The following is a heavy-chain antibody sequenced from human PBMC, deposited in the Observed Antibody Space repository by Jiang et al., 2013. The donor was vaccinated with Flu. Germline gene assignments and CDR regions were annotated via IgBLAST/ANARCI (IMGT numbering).Heavy chain of an antibody. CDR2: INTNTGNP. V-gene: IGHV7-4-1*02. Sequence: QSGSELKKPGASVKVSCKASGYTFTSYAMNWVRQAPGQGLEWMGWINTNTGNPTYAQGFTGRFVFSLDTSVSTAYLQINSLKAEDTAVYYCARVRISDFWSGPYYYYYGMDVWGQGTTVTVSS. J-gene: IGHJ6*02. D-gene: IGHD3-3*01. CDR3: ARVRISDFWSGPYYYYYGMDV. CDR1: GYTFTSYA.